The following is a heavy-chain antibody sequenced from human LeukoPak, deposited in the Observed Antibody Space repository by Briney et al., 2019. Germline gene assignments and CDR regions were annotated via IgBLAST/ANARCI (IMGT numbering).Heavy chain of an antibody. D-gene: IGHD3-22*01. J-gene: IGHJ4*02. V-gene: IGHV3-30*04. CDR3: ARDIAVGSGCYDY. CDR2: ISHDGNNI. Sequence: PGGSLRLSCAASEFTFSTYSMHWVRQAPGKGLEWVAVISHDGNNIYYPDSVKGRFTISRDNSKNTLYPQMNSLRPEDTAVYYCARDIAVGSGCYDYWGQGTLVTVSS. CDR1: EFTFSTYS.